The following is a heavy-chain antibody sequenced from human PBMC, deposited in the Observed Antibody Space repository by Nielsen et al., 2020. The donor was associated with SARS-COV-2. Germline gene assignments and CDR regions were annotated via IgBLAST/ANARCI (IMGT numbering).Heavy chain of an antibody. J-gene: IGHJ1*01. CDR2: ISSSSSTI. V-gene: IGHV3-48*02. CDR1: GFTFSSYS. CDR3: ASSRIGIAVAGPQYFQH. D-gene: IGHD6-19*01. Sequence: GESLKISCAASGFTFSSYSMNWVRQAPGKGLEWVSYISSSSSTIYYADSVKGRFTISRDNAKNSLYLQMNSLRDEDTAVYYCASSRIGIAVAGPQYFQHWGQGTLVTVSS.